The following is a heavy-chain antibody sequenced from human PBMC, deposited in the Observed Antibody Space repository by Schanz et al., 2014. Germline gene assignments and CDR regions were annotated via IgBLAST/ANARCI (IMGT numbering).Heavy chain of an antibody. J-gene: IGHJ6*03. V-gene: IGHV1-46*01. CDR2: INLSGGST. CDR3: ARDHVATTDYDYFFYYLDV. Sequence: QVQLVQSGADVKKPGASVKVSCKASGYTFTGYSMHWVRQAPGQGLEWMGIINLSGGSTNNAQKFQGRLTMTRDTSTSTVYMELSSLRSEDTAVYYCARDHVATTDYDYFFYYLDVWATGITVIASS. CDR1: GYTFTGYS. D-gene: IGHD1-1*01.